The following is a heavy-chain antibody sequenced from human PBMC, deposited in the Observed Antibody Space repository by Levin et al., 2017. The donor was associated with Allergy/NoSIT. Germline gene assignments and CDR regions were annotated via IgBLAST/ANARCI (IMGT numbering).Heavy chain of an antibody. Sequence: GGSLRLSCVASGFTFNIYGIHWVRQAPGKGLEWVAVIWYDETNEYYADSVKGRFTISRDNSRNTVYLQMNSLRAEDSAVYYCARVGSSWANNYYFDYWGQGTLVTVSS. D-gene: IGHD6-13*01. CDR2: IWYDETNE. J-gene: IGHJ4*02. CDR3: ARVGSSWANNYYFDY. V-gene: IGHV3-33*01. CDR1: GFTFNIYG.